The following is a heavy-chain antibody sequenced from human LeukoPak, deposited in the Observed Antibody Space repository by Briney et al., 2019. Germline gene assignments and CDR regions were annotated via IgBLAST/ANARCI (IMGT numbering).Heavy chain of an antibody. D-gene: IGHD2-2*01. V-gene: IGHV4-30-2*01. CDR2: IYHSGST. Sequence: SQTLSLTCTVSGGSISSGGYYWSWIRQPPGKGLEWIGYIYHSGSTYYNPSLKSRVTISVDRSKNQFSLKLSSVTAADTAVYYCARDGGYCSSTSCYRDWFDPWGQGXLXTVSS. J-gene: IGHJ5*02. CDR1: GGSISSGGYY. CDR3: ARDGGYCSSTSCYRDWFDP.